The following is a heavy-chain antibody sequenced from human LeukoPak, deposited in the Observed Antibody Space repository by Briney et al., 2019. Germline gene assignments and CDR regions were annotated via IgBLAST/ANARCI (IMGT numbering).Heavy chain of an antibody. J-gene: IGHJ4*02. CDR3: TRGAGWLIDY. CDR2: FYNRGRS. V-gene: IGHV4-59*01. D-gene: IGHD3-16*01. CDR1: DDSISDYY. Sequence: SETLSLTCTVSDDSISDYYRGWIRQPPGKGLEWIGYFYNRGRSTYNPSLKSRVTISADTSKNHFSLKLNSVTTADTAVYYCTRGAGWLIDYWGQGILVTVSS.